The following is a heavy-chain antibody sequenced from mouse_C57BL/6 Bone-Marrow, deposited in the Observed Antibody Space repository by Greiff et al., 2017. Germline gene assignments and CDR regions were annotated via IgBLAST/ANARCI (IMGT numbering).Heavy chain of an antibody. Sequence: VKLMESGAELVKPGASVKISCKASGYAFSSYWMNWVKQRPGKGLEWIGQIYPGDGDTNYNGKFKGKATLTADKSSSTAYMQLSSLTSEDSAVYFCARRGITTVVADYWGQGTTLTVSS. J-gene: IGHJ2*01. V-gene: IGHV1-80*01. CDR2: IYPGDGDT. CDR3: ARRGITTVVADY. D-gene: IGHD1-1*01. CDR1: GYAFSSYW.